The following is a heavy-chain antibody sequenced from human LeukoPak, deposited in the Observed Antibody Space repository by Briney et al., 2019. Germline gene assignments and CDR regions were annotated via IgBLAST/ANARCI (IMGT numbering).Heavy chain of an antibody. CDR1: GFTLSSYT. CDR2: ISRSGVAT. Sequence: GGSLRLSCTASGFTLSSYTINWVRQAPGKGLEWVSTISRSGVATYYANSVKGRFTISRDNSKNTVYLQMSSLRAEDTAMYYCAKHSHDGSAPYYEVQLDYWGQGTLVTVSS. V-gene: IGHV3-23*01. J-gene: IGHJ4*02. D-gene: IGHD3-22*01. CDR3: AKHSHDGSAPYYEVQLDY.